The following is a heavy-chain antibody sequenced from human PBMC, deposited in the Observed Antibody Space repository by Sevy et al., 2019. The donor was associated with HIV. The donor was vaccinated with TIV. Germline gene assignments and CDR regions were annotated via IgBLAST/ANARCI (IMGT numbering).Heavy chain of an antibody. CDR3: AKDRLEMATITDPSDY. V-gene: IGHV3-30*18. CDR2: ISYDASNK. D-gene: IGHD5-12*01. Sequence: GGSLRLSCAASGFTFSNYVMHWVRQAPGKGLEWVAVISYDASNKYYADSVRGRFTIARDNSKNTLYLQMNSLRDEDTAVYYCAKDRLEMATITDPSDYWGLGILVTVSS. CDR1: GFTFSNYV. J-gene: IGHJ4*02.